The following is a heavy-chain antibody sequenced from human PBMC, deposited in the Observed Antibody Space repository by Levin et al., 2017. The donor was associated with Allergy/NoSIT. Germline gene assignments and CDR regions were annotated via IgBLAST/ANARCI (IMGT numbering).Heavy chain of an antibody. Sequence: SCAASGFTFSDYYMSWIRQAPGKGLEWVSYISSSSSYTNYADSVKGRFTISRDNAKNSLYLQMNSLRAEDTAVYYCARVLATVTTVYYFDYWGQGTLVTVSS. CDR2: ISSSSSYT. J-gene: IGHJ4*02. V-gene: IGHV3-11*05. D-gene: IGHD4-17*01. CDR3: ARVLATVTTVYYFDY. CDR1: GFTFSDYY.